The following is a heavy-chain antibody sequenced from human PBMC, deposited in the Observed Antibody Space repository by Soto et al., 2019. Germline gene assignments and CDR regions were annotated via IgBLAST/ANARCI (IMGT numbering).Heavy chain of an antibody. CDR2: IYPGDSDT. CDR1: GYSFTSYW. V-gene: IGHV5-51*01. D-gene: IGHD3-3*01. J-gene: IGHJ6*02. CDR3: ARHLLRFLEWLELDDMDV. Sequence: PGESLKISCKGSGYSFTSYWIGWVRQMPGKGLEWMGIIYPGDSDTRYSPSFQGQVTISADKSISTAYLQWSSLKASDTAMYYCARHLLRFLEWLELDDMDVWGQGTTVTVSS.